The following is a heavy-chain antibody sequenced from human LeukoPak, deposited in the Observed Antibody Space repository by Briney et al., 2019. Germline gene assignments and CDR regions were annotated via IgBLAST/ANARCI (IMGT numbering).Heavy chain of an antibody. CDR2: IYPGGSET. D-gene: IGHD5-24*01. CDR3: ARASRDGYNQNFDY. Sequence: GESLKISCKGLGYSFSSYWNAWVRPRPGKGLEWMGIIYPGGSETRYDPSFQGQVTISADSSTSTAYLQWSSLRASDTAMYYCARASRDGYNQNFDYWGQGTLVTVSS. J-gene: IGHJ4*02. V-gene: IGHV5-51*01. CDR1: GYSFSSYW.